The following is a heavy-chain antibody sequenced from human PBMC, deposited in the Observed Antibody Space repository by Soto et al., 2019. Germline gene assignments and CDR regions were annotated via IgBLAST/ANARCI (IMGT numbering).Heavy chain of an antibody. D-gene: IGHD6-19*01. CDR2: IKTKTDGGTT. J-gene: IGHJ2*01. V-gene: IGHV3-15*07. CDR3: TTATPRSQWLALDPLSYWYFDL. CDR1: GFTFNNAW. Sequence: EVQLVGSGGGLVKPGGSLRLSCAASGFTFNNAWMNWVRQAPGKGLEWVGRIKTKTDGGTTDYAAPVKGRFTILRDDLKHTLYLQMNRAKTEDTAVYYCTTATPRSQWLALDPLSYWYFDLWGRGTLVTVSS.